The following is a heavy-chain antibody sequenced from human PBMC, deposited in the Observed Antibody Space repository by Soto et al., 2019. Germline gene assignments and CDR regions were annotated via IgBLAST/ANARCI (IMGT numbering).Heavy chain of an antibody. CDR1: GGSVSSGSYY. Sequence: PSETLSLTCTVSGGSVSSGSYYWSWIRQPPGKGLEWIGEINHSGSTNYNPSLKSRVTISVDRSKNQFSLKLSSVTAADTAVYYCARGPPLGYWGQGTLVTVSP. V-gene: IGHV4-39*07. CDR3: ARGPPLGY. CDR2: INHSGST. J-gene: IGHJ4*02.